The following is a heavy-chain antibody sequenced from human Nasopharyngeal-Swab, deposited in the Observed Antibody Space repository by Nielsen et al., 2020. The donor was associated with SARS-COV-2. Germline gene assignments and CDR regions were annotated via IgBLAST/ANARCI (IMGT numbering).Heavy chain of an antibody. D-gene: IGHD1-14*01. Sequence: GGSLRLSCAASGFTFSSYAMSWVRQAPGKGLEWVSAISGSGGSTYYADSVKGRFIISRDNSKNTLYLQMNSLRAEDTAVYYCAKGRSNRDAFDIWGQGTMVTVSS. CDR1: GFTFSSYA. CDR3: AKGRSNRDAFDI. J-gene: IGHJ3*02. V-gene: IGHV3-23*01. CDR2: ISGSGGST.